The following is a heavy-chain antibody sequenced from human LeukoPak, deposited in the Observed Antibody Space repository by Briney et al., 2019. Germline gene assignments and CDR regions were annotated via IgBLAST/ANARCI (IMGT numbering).Heavy chain of an antibody. J-gene: IGHJ6*01. CDR1: GFTFSSYS. CDR2: ISSISSYI. V-gene: IGHV3-21*01. CDR3: ARHWYSSSWYGGYYYYYGMDV. D-gene: IGHD6-13*01. Sequence: KAGGSLRLSCAASGFTFSSYSMNWVRQAPGKGLEWVSSISSISSYIYYADSVKGRFTISRDNAKNSLYLQMNSLRAEDTAVYYCARHWYSSSWYGGYYYYYGMDVWGQGTTVTVSS.